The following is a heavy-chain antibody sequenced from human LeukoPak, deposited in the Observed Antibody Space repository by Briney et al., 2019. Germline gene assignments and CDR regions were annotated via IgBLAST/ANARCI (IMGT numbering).Heavy chain of an antibody. Sequence: ASETLSLTCTVSGDSIITYYWSWIRQPPGKGLEWIGYMYYSGGTNYNPSLKSRVTISVDKSRNQFSLTLSSVTAADTAVYYCARHSRGYDSEFGYWGQGTLVTVSS. J-gene: IGHJ4*02. CDR1: GDSIITYY. V-gene: IGHV4-59*08. D-gene: IGHD5-12*01. CDR3: ARHSRGYDSEFGY. CDR2: MYYSGGT.